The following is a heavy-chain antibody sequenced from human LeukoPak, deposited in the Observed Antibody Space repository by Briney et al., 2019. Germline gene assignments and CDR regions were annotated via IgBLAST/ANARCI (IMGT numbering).Heavy chain of an antibody. D-gene: IGHD3-10*01. CDR1: GYTFTSYG. V-gene: IGHV1-18*01. Sequence: ASVKVSCKASGYTFTSYGISWVRQAPGQGLEWMGWISAYNGNTNHAQKLQDRVTMTTDTSTSTAYMELRSLRSDDTAVYYCARSGYYGSGRLSPLDYWGQGTLVTVSS. J-gene: IGHJ4*02. CDR3: ARSGYYGSGRLSPLDY. CDR2: ISAYNGNT.